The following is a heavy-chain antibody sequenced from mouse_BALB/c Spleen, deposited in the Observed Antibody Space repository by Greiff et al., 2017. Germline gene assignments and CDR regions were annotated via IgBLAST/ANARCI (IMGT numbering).Heavy chain of an antibody. D-gene: IGHD2-3*01. CDR2: INPSNGRT. CDR1: GYTFTSYW. Sequence: QVQLQQPGAELVKPGASVKLSCKASGYTFTSYWMHWVKQRPGQGLEWIGEINPSNGRTNYNEKFKSKATLTVDKSSSTAYMQLSSLTSEDSAVYYCARNDGYSYAMDYWGQGTSVTVSS. V-gene: IGHV1S81*02. J-gene: IGHJ4*01. CDR3: ARNDGYSYAMDY.